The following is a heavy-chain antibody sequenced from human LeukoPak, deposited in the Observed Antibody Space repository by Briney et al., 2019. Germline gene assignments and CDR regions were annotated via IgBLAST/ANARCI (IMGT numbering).Heavy chain of an antibody. V-gene: IGHV4-59*08. Sequence: SETLSLTCTVSGGSISSYYWSWIRQPPGKGLEWIGYIYYSGNTNYNPSLKSRVTISVDTSKNQFSLKLSSVTAADTAVYYCAGYGWDYYYYMDVWGKGTTVTISS. CDR1: GGSISSYY. CDR3: AGYGWDYYYYMDV. D-gene: IGHD3-16*01. J-gene: IGHJ6*03. CDR2: IYYSGNT.